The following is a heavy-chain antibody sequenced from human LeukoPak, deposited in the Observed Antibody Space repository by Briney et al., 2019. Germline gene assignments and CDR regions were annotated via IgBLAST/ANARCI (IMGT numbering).Heavy chain of an antibody. CDR3: ARGAEAETSPLDF. CDR2: INPKSGAA. Sequence: ASVKVSCKASGYTFTDYYMHWVRQAPGQGLEWLGWINPKSGAADYAQQFRGRVTMTRDTSINTDYMEMKRVTSDDTAVYYCARGAEAETSPLDFWGQGTLVIVS. CDR1: GYTFTDYY. V-gene: IGHV1-2*02. D-gene: IGHD6-13*01. J-gene: IGHJ4*02.